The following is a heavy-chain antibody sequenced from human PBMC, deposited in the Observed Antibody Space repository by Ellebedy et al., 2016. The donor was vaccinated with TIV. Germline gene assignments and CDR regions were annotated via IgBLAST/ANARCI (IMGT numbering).Heavy chain of an antibody. V-gene: IGHV1-69*13. J-gene: IGHJ4*02. D-gene: IGHD6-19*01. CDR3: ARGWTVAGSPDPSFF. CDR1: GGIFSTYG. Sequence: ASVKVSCXASGGIFSTYGINWVRQAPGQGLEWMGGITPIFGRANYALKFQGRVIITADESTTTVYMELSSLRFEDTAVYYCARGWTVAGSPDPSFFWGQGTLVTVSS. CDR2: ITPIFGRA.